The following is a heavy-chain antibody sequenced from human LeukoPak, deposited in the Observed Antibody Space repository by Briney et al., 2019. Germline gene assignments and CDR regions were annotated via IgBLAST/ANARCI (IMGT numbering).Heavy chain of an antibody. D-gene: IGHD6-13*01. CDR3: AKAKFVGIAAAGKVNWLDP. CDR1: GFTFSSYA. Sequence: GGSLRLSCAASGFTFSSYAMSWVRQAPGKGLEWVSAISGSGGSTYYADSVKGRFTISRDNSKNTLYLQMNSLRAEDTAVYYCAKAKFVGIAAAGKVNWLDPWGQGTLVTVSS. CDR2: ISGSGGST. V-gene: IGHV3-23*01. J-gene: IGHJ5*02.